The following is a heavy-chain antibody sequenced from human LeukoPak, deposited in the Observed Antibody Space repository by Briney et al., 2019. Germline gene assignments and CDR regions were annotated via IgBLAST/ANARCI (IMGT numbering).Heavy chain of an antibody. D-gene: IGHD3-22*01. CDR1: GFTVSSIH. CDR3: ARGGRGSAAVVAPRSFDI. Sequence: PEGSLRLSCAASGFTVSSIHMVWVRQAPGKGLEWVSVTYTGGNSYYADSVKGRFIISRDISKNTLYLQMNSLRAEDSALYYCARGGRGSAAVVAPRSFDIWGQGTMVTVSS. CDR2: TYTGGNS. V-gene: IGHV3-53*01. J-gene: IGHJ3*02.